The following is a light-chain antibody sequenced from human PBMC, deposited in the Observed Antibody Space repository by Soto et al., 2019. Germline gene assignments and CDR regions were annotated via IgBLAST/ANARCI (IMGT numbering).Light chain of an antibody. V-gene: IGKV1-39*01. Sequence: DIQMTHSPSSLSASVGDRVAIPCRASQSISSYLNWYQQKPGKAPKLLIYAASSLQSGVPSRFSGSGSGTDFTLTISSLQPEDFATYYCQQSYSTPRTFGQGTKV. CDR1: QSISSY. CDR2: AAS. CDR3: QQSYSTPRT. J-gene: IGKJ1*01.